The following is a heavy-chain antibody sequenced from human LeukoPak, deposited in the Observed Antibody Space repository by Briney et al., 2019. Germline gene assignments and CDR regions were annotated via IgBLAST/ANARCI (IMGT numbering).Heavy chain of an antibody. CDR1: GGSIDSTNW. V-gene: IGHV4/OR15-8*01. D-gene: IGHD6-6*01. CDR2: IHHDGRI. Sequence: SETLSLTCDVSGGSIDSTNWWNWVRQPPGKGLEWIGEIHHDGRINYNPSLKSRVTISVDTSKNQFSLKLSSVTAADTAVYYCARGHEYSSSSVVGYWGQGTLVTVSS. J-gene: IGHJ4*02. CDR3: ARGHEYSSSSVVGY.